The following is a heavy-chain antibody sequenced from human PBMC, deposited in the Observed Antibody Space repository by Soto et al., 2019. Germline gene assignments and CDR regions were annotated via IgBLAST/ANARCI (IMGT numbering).Heavy chain of an antibody. CDR1: GGTFSTYS. Sequence: QVQLVQSGAELKEPGSSVKVSCKASGGTFSTYSNSWVRQAPGQGLEWMGMIIPMFGTPDYAQKSQGRVTITADESTSTVYMELSSLRSEDTAVYYWAREGGAYSSGWRYFDYWGQGTLVTVSS. V-gene: IGHV1-69*18. CDR3: AREGGAYSSGWRYFDY. J-gene: IGHJ4*02. CDR2: IIPMFGTP. D-gene: IGHD6-19*01.